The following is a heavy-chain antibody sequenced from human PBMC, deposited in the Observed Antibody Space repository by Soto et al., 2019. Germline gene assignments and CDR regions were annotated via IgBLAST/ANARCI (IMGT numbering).Heavy chain of an antibody. Sequence: GGSLRLSCTASGFTFGDYAMSWFRQAPGKWLEWVGFIRSKAYGGTTEYAASVKGRFTISRDDSKSIAYLQMNSLKTEDTAVYYCTRVPAAIYYYYGMDVWGQGXTVTVSS. CDR2: IRSKAYGGTT. V-gene: IGHV3-49*03. J-gene: IGHJ6*02. CDR1: GFTFGDYA. CDR3: TRVPAAIYYYYGMDV. D-gene: IGHD2-2*02.